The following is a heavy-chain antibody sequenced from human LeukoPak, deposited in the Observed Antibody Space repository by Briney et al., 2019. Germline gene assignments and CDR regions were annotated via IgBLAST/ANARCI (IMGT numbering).Heavy chain of an antibody. J-gene: IGHJ4*02. D-gene: IGHD2-15*01. CDR3: ARDFYGSVGY. Sequence: PGGSLRLSCVGSGFTFSSYEMNWVRQAPGKGLEWVSYISSSGSTIYYADFVKGRFTISRDNAKNSLHLQMNSLRAEDTAVYYCARDFYGSVGYWGQGTLVTVSS. V-gene: IGHV3-48*03. CDR1: GFTFSSYE. CDR2: ISSSGSTI.